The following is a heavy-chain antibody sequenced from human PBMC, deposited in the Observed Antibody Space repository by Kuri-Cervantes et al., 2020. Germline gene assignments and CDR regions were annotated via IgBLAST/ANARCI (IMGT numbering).Heavy chain of an antibody. V-gene: IGHV3-20*04. CDR3: AKPRPCAVAGTWFDY. CDR1: GFTFDDYS. Sequence: GESLKISCAASGFTFDDYSMHWVRQAPGKGLEWVSGINWNGGSTGYADSVKGRFTISRDNAKNSLYLQMDNLRPDDTAVYYCAKPRPCAVAGTWFDYWGQGTLVTVSS. J-gene: IGHJ4*02. D-gene: IGHD6-19*01. CDR2: INWNGGST.